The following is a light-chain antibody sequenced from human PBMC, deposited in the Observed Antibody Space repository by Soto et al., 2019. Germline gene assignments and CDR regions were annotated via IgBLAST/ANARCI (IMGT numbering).Light chain of an antibody. CDR2: GAS. CDR3: QQYGTPRSVT. Sequence: EIVLTQSPGTLSLSPGEEATLSCRASQSVDSNYLAWYQQKPGQTPRLIIYGASGRADGIPHRFSGSGFGTDCPLTISKVEPEDFAVYYCQQYGTPRSVTFGQGTRLDI. CDR1: QSVDSNY. J-gene: IGKJ5*01. V-gene: IGKV3-20*01.